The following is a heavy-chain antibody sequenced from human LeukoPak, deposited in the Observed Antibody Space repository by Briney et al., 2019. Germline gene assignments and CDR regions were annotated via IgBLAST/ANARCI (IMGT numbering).Heavy chain of an antibody. CDR3: ARGAMIIVAHFDY. Sequence: GGSLRLSCAASGFTFSTYSMNWVRQAPGKGLEWVSSISSGRNYIYYADSVKGRFTISRDNAKISLYLQMNSLRAEDTAVYYCARGAMIIVAHFDYWGQGTLVTVSS. CDR2: ISSGRNYI. D-gene: IGHD3-22*01. V-gene: IGHV3-21*01. J-gene: IGHJ4*02. CDR1: GFTFSTYS.